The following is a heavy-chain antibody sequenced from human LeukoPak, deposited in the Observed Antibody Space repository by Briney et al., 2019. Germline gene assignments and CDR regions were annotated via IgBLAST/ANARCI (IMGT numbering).Heavy chain of an antibody. V-gene: IGHV1-18*04. CDR3: AREHCSGGSCYPPNWFDP. Sequence: SVNVSCKASGYTFTSYGMRWVRQAPGQGLEWMGWISAYNGNTHYAEKLQGRVTMTTDTSTSTPHMELRSLRSDDTDVYYCAREHCSGGSCYPPNWFDPWGQGTLVTVSS. CDR2: ISAYNGNT. J-gene: IGHJ5*02. CDR1: GYTFTSYG. D-gene: IGHD2-15*01.